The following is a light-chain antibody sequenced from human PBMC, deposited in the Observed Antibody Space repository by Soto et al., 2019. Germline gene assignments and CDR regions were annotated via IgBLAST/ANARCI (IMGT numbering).Light chain of an antibody. CDR1: QSIGGN. Sequence: EVVMTQSPATLSASPGEGVTLSCRASQSIGGNVAWYQQKPGQAPRLLMHGASTRATDFPARFSGSGSGTEFTLTISSLQSEDFAVYYCEQYNSWPPLYTFGQGTKLEIK. CDR3: EQYNSWPPLYT. J-gene: IGKJ2*01. CDR2: GAS. V-gene: IGKV3-15*01.